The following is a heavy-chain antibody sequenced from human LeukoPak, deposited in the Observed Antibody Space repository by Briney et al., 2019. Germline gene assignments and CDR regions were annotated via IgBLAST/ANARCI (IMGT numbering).Heavy chain of an antibody. D-gene: IGHD3-22*01. J-gene: IGHJ4*02. CDR1: GYTFTSHA. CDR2: INAGNGNT. V-gene: IGHV1-3*01. Sequence: ASVKVSCKASGYTFTSHAMHWVRQAPGQRLEWMGWINAGNGNTKYSQKFQGRVTITRDTSASTAYMELSSLRSEDTAVYYCARAIAGGGYYPDYWGQGTLVTVSS. CDR3: ARAIAGGGYYPDY.